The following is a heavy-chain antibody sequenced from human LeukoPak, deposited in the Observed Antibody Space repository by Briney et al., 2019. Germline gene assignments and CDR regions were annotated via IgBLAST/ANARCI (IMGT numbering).Heavy chain of an antibody. Sequence: SETLSLTCTVSGSSISSYYWSWIRQPPGKGLEWIGYIYYSGSTNYNPSLKSRVTISVDTSKNQFSLKLSSVTAADTAMYYCARQRFLEWYFDYWGQGTLVTVSS. CDR1: GSSISSYY. J-gene: IGHJ4*02. CDR2: IYYSGST. CDR3: ARQRFLEWYFDY. D-gene: IGHD3-3*01. V-gene: IGHV4-59*08.